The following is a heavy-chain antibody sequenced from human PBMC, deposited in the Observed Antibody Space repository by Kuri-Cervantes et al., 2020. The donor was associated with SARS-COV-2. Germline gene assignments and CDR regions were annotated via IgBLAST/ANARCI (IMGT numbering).Heavy chain of an antibody. J-gene: IGHJ4*02. CDR1: GFTFSSYA. CDR2: ISYDGSNK. D-gene: IGHD2-2*01. V-gene: IGHV3-30*04. CDR3: ERTLGEDIVVVPAATFDY. Sequence: GESLKISCAASGFTFSSYAMHWVRQAPGKGLEWVAVISYDGSNKYYADSVKGRFTISRDNSNNTLYLQMNNLRAEETDVYYCERTLGEDIVVVPAATFDYWGQGTLVTVSS.